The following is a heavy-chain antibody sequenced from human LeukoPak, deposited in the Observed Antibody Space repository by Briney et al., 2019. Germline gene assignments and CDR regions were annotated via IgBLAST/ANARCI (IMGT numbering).Heavy chain of an antibody. CDR1: GFTFDDYA. Sequence: GGSLRLSCAASGFTFDDYAMHWVRQAPGKGLEWVSGISWNSGSIGYADSVKGRFTISRDDAKNSLDLQMNSLRAEDTALYYCAKCSGSYYNVVGPSDYWGQGTLVTVSS. V-gene: IGHV3-9*01. CDR3: AKCSGSYYNVVGPSDY. J-gene: IGHJ4*02. D-gene: IGHD3-10*02. CDR2: ISWNSGSI.